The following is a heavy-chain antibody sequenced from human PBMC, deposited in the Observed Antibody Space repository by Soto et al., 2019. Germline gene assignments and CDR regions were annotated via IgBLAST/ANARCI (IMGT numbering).Heavy chain of an antibody. CDR2: IFHTGST. CDR3: ASHYGGNSGIYYFDY. D-gene: IGHD4-17*01. J-gene: IGHJ4*01. Sequence: QLQLQESGSGLVNASQTLSLTCAVSGGSISSSGYSWSWVRQPTGKGLEWVGYIFHTGSTYYNPSLKSRATISLDRSKNQFSLKLSSVTAADTAVYYCASHYGGNSGIYYFDYWGHGTLVTVSS. V-gene: IGHV4-30-2*01. CDR1: GGSISSSGYS.